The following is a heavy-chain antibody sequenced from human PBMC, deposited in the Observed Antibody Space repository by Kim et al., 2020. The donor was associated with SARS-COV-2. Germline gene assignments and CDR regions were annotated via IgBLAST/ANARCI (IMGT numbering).Heavy chain of an antibody. CDR3: ARDPSGSYPPDY. J-gene: IGHJ4*02. V-gene: IGHV1-69*01. D-gene: IGHD1-26*01. Sequence: NYAQKFQGRVTITADESTSTAYMELSSLRSEDTAVYYCARDPSGSYPPDYWGQGTLVTVSS.